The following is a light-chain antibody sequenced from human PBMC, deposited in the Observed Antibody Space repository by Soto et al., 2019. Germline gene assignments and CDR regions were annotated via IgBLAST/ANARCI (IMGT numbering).Light chain of an antibody. J-gene: IGKJ4*01. Sequence: EIVLTQSPGTLSLSPGERATLSCRASQSVSSSYLAWDQQKPGQAPRLLIYGASSRATGIPDRFSGSGSGTDFTLTISRLEPEDFAVYYFQQDCSSPLTFGGGTKVEIK. V-gene: IGKV3-20*01. CDR3: QQDCSSPLT. CDR1: QSVSSSY. CDR2: GAS.